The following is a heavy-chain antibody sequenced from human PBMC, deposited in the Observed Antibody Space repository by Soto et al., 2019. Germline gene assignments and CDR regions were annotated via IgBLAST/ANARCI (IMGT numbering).Heavy chain of an antibody. CDR3: ARDSYSYGRPFAY. V-gene: IGHV3-48*03. D-gene: IGHD5-18*01. CDR1: GFIFSSYE. CDR2: ISTSGSTI. Sequence: GGSLRLSCAASGFIFSSYEMNGVRQAPGKGLEGGSYISTSGSTIYYAGSVKGRFTISRDNAKNSLYLQMNSLRAGDTAVYYCARDSYSYGRPFAYWGQGTLVTVSS. J-gene: IGHJ4*02.